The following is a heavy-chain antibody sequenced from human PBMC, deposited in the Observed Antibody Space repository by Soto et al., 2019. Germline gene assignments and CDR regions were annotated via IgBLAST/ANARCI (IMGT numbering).Heavy chain of an antibody. J-gene: IGHJ3*02. CDR3: ASGITYYYDSSGHDAFDI. D-gene: IGHD3-22*01. Sequence: SVKVSCKASGGTFSSYAISWVRQAPGQGLEWMGGIIPIFGTANYAQKFQGRVTITADESTSTAYMELSSLRSEDTAVYYFASGITYYYDSSGHDAFDIWVQGTMVTVSS. CDR1: GGTFSSYA. CDR2: IIPIFGTA. V-gene: IGHV1-69*13.